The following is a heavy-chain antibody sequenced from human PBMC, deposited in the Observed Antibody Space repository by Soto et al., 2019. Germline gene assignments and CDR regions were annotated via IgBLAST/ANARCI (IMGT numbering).Heavy chain of an antibody. Sequence: PGGSLRLSCAASGFTFSSYAMSWVRQAPGNGLEWVSAISGSGGSTYYADSVKGRFTISRDNSKNTLYLQMNSLRAEDTAVYYCAKTTGGRITMIVVGRYYFDYWGQGTLVTVSS. V-gene: IGHV3-23*01. D-gene: IGHD3-22*01. CDR1: GFTFSSYA. CDR2: ISGSGGST. CDR3: AKTTGGRITMIVVGRYYFDY. J-gene: IGHJ4*02.